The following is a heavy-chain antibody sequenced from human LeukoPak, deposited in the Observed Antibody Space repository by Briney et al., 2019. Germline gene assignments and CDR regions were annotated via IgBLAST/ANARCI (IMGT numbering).Heavy chain of an antibody. CDR2: INPNSGGA. CDR1: GYSFSGYK. Sequence: VASVKVSCKASGYSFSGYKIHWVRQAPGQGLEWMGWINPNSGGANYAQKFRGRVTMTRDRSFTTANMELTRLRSDDTAVYYCATSYRSWFDPWGQGTLVTVSS. J-gene: IGHJ5*02. V-gene: IGHV1-2*02. CDR3: ATSYRSWFDP.